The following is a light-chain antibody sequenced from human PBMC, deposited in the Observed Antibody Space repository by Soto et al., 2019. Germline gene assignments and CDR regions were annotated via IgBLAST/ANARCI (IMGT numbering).Light chain of an antibody. CDR1: SSDVGGYNY. CDR2: DVN. V-gene: IGLV2-14*01. CDR3: SSYTSSSTLV. Sequence: QSALTQPASVSGSPGQSITISFTGTSSDVGGYNYVSWYQQHPDKAPKLIICDVNNRPSGVSNRFSGSKSGNTASLTISGLQAEDEDDYYCSSYTSSSTLVFGGGTKVTVL. J-gene: IGLJ2*01.